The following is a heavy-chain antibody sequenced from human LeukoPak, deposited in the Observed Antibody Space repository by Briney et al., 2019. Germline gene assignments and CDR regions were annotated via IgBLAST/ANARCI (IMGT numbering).Heavy chain of an antibody. V-gene: IGHV4-61*02. CDR2: VYSSGSA. CDR1: GGSISNGSSY. D-gene: IGHD3-10*01. Sequence: NASETLSLTCTVSGGSISNGSSYWSWIRQPAGKDLEWIGRVYSSGSANYNPSLRSRVTISLDTSKNQFSLKLSSVTAADTAVYYCARDLHRSGGYFDYWGQGTLVTVSS. J-gene: IGHJ4*02. CDR3: ARDLHRSGGYFDY.